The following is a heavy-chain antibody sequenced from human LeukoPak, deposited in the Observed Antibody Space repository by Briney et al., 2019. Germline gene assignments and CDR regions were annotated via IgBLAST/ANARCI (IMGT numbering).Heavy chain of an antibody. D-gene: IGHD2-15*01. V-gene: IGHV5-51*01. Sequence: GESLQISCEGSGYSFTSYWIGWGRPMPGKGVGWMGIIYPGDSDTRYSPSFQGQVTISADKSISTAYLQWSSLKASDTAMYYCARSTRALLGDWFDPWGQGTLVTVSS. J-gene: IGHJ5*02. CDR3: ARSTRALLGDWFDP. CDR2: IYPGDSDT. CDR1: GYSFTSYW.